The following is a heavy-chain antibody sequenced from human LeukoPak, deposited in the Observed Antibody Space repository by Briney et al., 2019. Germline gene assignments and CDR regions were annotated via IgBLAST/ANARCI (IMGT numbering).Heavy chain of an antibody. Sequence: SETLSLTCTVSDGSIISYYWGWIRHPPGKGLEWIGYIYYNGSTNYNPSLRSRVTISVDTSKNQFSLKLRSLTAADTAIYYCARVNGLEVRGASLHYYYGTDVWGRGTTVTVS. CDR2: IYYNGST. D-gene: IGHD3-10*01. J-gene: IGHJ6*02. CDR3: ARVNGLEVRGASLHYYYGTDV. CDR1: DGSIISYY. V-gene: IGHV4-59*01.